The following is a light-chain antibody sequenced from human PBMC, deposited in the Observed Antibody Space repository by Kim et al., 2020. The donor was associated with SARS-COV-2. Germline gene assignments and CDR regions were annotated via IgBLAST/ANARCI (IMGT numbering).Light chain of an antibody. CDR2: KAS. J-gene: IGKJ1*01. CDR1: QSISSW. V-gene: IGKV1-5*03. CDR3: QQYNSYSGT. Sequence: ASVGDRVTITWRASQSISSWLAWYQQKPGKAPKLLIYKASSLESGVPSRFSGSGSGTEFTLTISSLQPDDFATYYCQQYNSYSGTFGQGTKVDIK.